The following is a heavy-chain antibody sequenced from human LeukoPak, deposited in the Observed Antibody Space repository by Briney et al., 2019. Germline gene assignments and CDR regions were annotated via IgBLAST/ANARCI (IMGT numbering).Heavy chain of an antibody. CDR2: IYYSGST. D-gene: IGHD6-13*01. V-gene: IGHV4-59*01. Sequence: PSETLSLTCTVSGGSISSYYWSWIRQPPGKGLEWIGYIYYSGSTDYNPSLKSRVTISVDTSKNQFSLKLSSATAADTAVYYCAREGSWYLDYWGQGTLVTVSS. CDR1: GGSISSYY. J-gene: IGHJ4*02. CDR3: AREGSWYLDY.